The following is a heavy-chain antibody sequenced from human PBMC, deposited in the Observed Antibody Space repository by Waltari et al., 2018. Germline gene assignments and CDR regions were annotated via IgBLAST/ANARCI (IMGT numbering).Heavy chain of an antibody. CDR3: ARGAAPGKGAHWFDP. J-gene: IGHJ5*02. CDR1: GYTFTSSH. D-gene: IGHD6-13*01. Sequence: QVQLVQSGAEVKKPGASVKVSCKTSGYTFTSSHIYWVRQATGQGPEWMGWVNPNSGNTGFAQKFQDRLTMTTNTSARTAYMELSSLTSDDTAIYYCARGAAPGKGAHWFDPWGQGTLVTVSS. V-gene: IGHV1-8*01. CDR2: VNPNSGNT.